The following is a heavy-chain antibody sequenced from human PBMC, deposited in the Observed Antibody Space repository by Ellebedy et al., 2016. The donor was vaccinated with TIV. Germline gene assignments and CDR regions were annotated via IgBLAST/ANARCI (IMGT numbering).Heavy chain of an antibody. Sequence: GESLKISCAASGITFSIYAMSWVRQAPGKGLEWVSAISDRGDRTYYADSVKGRFTTSRDNSKNTLYLQMSSLRAEDTAVYYCAKAPVPGAAVANYFDYWGQGNQVTVSS. V-gene: IGHV3-23*01. D-gene: IGHD6-25*01. CDR2: ISDRGDRT. CDR3: AKAPVPGAAVANYFDY. J-gene: IGHJ4*02. CDR1: GITFSIYA.